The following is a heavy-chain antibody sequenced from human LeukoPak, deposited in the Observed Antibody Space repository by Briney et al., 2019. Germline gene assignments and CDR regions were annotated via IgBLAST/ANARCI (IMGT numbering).Heavy chain of an antibody. CDR2: ISYDGSNN. J-gene: IGHJ6*02. CDR1: GFTFSSYA. D-gene: IGHD2-2*01. Sequence: GGSLRLSCAASGFTFSSYAMHWVRQAPGKGLEWVAVISYDGSNNYYADSVKGRFTISRDNSKNTLYLQMNSLRAEDTAVYYCASIAGYCSSTSCPRRSYYYYGMDVWGQGTTVTVSS. CDR3: ASIAGYCSSTSCPRRSYYYYGMDV. V-gene: IGHV3-30-3*01.